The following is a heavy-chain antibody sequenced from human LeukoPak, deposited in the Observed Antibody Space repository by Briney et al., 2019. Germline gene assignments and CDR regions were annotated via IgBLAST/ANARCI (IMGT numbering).Heavy chain of an antibody. CDR2: IWYDGSNK. J-gene: IGHJ6*04. CDR3: AREPVPDLGYCSSTSCLYGMDV. D-gene: IGHD2-2*01. V-gene: IGHV3-33*01. Sequence: GGSLRVSCAASGFTFSSYGMHWVRQAPGKGLEWVAVIWYDGSNKYYADSVKGRFTISRDNSKNTLYLQMNSLRAEDTAVYYCAREPVPDLGYCSSTSCLYGMDVGGKGTTVTVSS. CDR1: GFTFSSYG.